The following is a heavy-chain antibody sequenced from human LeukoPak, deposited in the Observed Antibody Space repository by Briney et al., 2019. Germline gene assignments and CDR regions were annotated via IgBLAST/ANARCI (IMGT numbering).Heavy chain of an antibody. J-gene: IGHJ4*02. D-gene: IGHD2-2*01. CDR3: ARDLKYCSSTSCYPPSDDYFDY. CDR1: GFTFSSYS. Sequence: GGSLRLSCAASGFTFSSYSMNWVRQAPGKGLEWVSSISSSSSYIYYADSGKGRFTISRDNAKNSLYLQMNSLRAEDTAVYYCARDLKYCSSTSCYPPSDDYFDYWGQGTLVTVSS. CDR2: ISSSSSYI. V-gene: IGHV3-21*01.